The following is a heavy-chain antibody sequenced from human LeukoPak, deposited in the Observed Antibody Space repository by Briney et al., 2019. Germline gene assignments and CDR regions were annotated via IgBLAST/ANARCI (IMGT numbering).Heavy chain of an antibody. V-gene: IGHV3-30*18. J-gene: IGHJ5*02. CDR1: GFTFSSYG. CDR3: AKSADGSGSTKFDP. D-gene: IGHD3-10*01. Sequence: PGGSLRLSCAASGFTFSSYGMHWVRQAPGKGLEWVAVISYDGSNKYCADSVKGRFTISRDNSKNTLYLQMNSLRAEDTAVYYCAKSADGSGSTKFDPWGQGTLVTVSS. CDR2: ISYDGSNK.